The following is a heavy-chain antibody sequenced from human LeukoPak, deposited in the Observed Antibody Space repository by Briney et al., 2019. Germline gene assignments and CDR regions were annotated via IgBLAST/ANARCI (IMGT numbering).Heavy chain of an antibody. CDR2: IYSGGST. J-gene: IGHJ4*02. D-gene: IGHD6-13*01. V-gene: IGHV3-53*01. CDR1: GFSFSSYA. CDR3: AGDSSSWYGTFDY. Sequence: PGGSLRLSCAASGFSFSSYAMNWVRQAPGKGLEWVSVIYSGGSTYYADSVKGRFTISRDNSKNTLYLQMNSLRAEDTAVYYCAGDSSSWYGTFDYWGQGTLVTVSS.